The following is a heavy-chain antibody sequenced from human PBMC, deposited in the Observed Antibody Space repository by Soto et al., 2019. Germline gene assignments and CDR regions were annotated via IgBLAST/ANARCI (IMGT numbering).Heavy chain of an antibody. D-gene: IGHD5-12*01. J-gene: IGHJ4*01. CDR3: ARYSGWFAASYFDY. CDR2: INHSGST. Sequence: PSETLSLTCAVYGGSFSGYYWSWIRQPPGKGLEWIGEINHSGSTNYNPSLKSRVTISVDTSKNQFSLKLSSVTAADTAVYYCARYSGWFAASYFDYWGHGTLVTVS. CDR1: GGSFSGYY. V-gene: IGHV4-34*01.